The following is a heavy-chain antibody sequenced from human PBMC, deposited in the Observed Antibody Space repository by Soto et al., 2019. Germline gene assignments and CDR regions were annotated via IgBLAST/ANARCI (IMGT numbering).Heavy chain of an antibody. CDR2: ISSSSSYI. J-gene: IGHJ4*02. CDR1: GFTFSSYS. CDR3: ASHPRDSSGYWYYFDY. D-gene: IGHD3-22*01. V-gene: IGHV3-21*01. Sequence: EVQLVESGGGLVKPGGSLRLSCAGSGFTFSSYSMNWVRQAPGKGLAWVSSISSSSSYIYYADSVKGRFTISRDNAKNALYMQMNSLRAEDTGVYYCASHPRDSSGYWYYFDYWGQGTLVTVSS.